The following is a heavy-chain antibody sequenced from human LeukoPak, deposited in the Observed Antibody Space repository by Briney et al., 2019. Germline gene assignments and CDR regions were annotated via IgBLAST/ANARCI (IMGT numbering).Heavy chain of an antibody. D-gene: IGHD2-8*01. V-gene: IGHV1-46*01. CDR3: ERGGSIALLGAPAPNPFDI. CDR1: GYTFTSSY. Sequence: AASVKVSCKASGYTFTSSYIHWVRQAPGQGLEGMGKINPSGGSTNYAQKFQGRVTMTRDTSTSTVYLELSSLRSDDTTVYYCERGGSIALLGAPAPNPFDIWGQGTMVTVSS. J-gene: IGHJ3*02. CDR2: INPSGGST.